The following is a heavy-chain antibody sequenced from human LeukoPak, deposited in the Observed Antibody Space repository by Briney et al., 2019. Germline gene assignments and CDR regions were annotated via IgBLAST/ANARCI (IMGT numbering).Heavy chain of an antibody. CDR3: ARDLYYYYYDSSGYLWGY. V-gene: IGHV3-7*01. Sequence: GGSLRLSCAASGFTFSDYYMSWIRQAPGKGLEWVASIKQDGSEKYYVDSVKGRFTISRDNAKNSLYLQMNSLRAEDTAVYYCARDLYYYYYDSSGYLWGYWGQGTLVTVSS. D-gene: IGHD3-22*01. J-gene: IGHJ4*02. CDR2: IKQDGSEK. CDR1: GFTFSDYY.